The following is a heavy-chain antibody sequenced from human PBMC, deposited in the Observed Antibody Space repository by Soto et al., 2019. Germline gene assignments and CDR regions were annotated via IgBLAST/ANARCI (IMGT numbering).Heavy chain of an antibody. J-gene: IGHJ4*02. CDR1: GFTFSSYG. V-gene: IGHV3-30*18. CDR2: ISYDGSNK. Sequence: GGSLRLSCAASGFTFSSYGMHWVRQAPGKGLEWVAVISYDGSNKYYADSVKGRFTISRDNSKNTLYLQMNSLRAEDTAVYYCAKVITRFLEWLAFDYWGQGTLVTVSS. D-gene: IGHD3-3*01. CDR3: AKVITRFLEWLAFDY.